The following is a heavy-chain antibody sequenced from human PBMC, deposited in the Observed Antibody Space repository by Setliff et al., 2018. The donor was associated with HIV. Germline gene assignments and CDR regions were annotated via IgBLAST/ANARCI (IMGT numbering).Heavy chain of an antibody. CDR3: ARTRRDDSSGYYAPLFDY. CDR2: IYTTGST. Sequence: PSETLSLTCTVSGGSISSGSYSWTWIRQPAGEGLEWIGRIYTTGSTNYNPSLKSRVTMSVDTSNNQFSLRLSSVTAADTAVYYCARTRRDDSSGYYAPLFDYWGQGALVTVSS. V-gene: IGHV4-61*02. CDR1: GGSISSGSYS. J-gene: IGHJ4*02. D-gene: IGHD3-22*01.